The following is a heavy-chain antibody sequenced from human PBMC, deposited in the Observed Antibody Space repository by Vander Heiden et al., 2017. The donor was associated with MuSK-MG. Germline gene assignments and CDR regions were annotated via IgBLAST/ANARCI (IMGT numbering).Heavy chain of an antibody. CDR1: GYTFSTYG. CDR2: INAYNGDT. Sequence: QVQLVQSGAEVKKPGASVKVSCKASGYTFSTYGISWVRQAPGQGLEWMGWINAYNGDTNEAQKLQGRLTMTTDTSTSTAYMEMRRLRSDDTAVYYDARDGSGNWVDYWGDGTMVTVSS. CDR3: ARDGSGNWVDY. D-gene: IGHD3-10*01. J-gene: IGHJ4*01. V-gene: IGHV1-18*01.